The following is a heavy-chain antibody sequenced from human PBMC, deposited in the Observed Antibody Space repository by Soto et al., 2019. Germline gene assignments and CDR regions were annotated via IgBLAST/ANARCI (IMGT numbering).Heavy chain of an antibody. CDR1: GFTVSSNY. Sequence: EVQLVETGGGLIQPGGSLRLSCAASGFTVSSNYMSWVRQAPGRGLEWDSAISSGGRTYYADSVKGRFTISRDKSKNTLYLQMNSLRGEDTAVYYCARRFYGMDVWGQGAPGTVSS. V-gene: IGHV3-53*02. CDR3: ARRFYGMDV. J-gene: IGHJ6*02. CDR2: ISSGGRT.